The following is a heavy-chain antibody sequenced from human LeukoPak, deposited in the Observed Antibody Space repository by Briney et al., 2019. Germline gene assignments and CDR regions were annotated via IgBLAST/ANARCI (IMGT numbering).Heavy chain of an antibody. D-gene: IGHD4-11*01. CDR1: GFTFSSYS. CDR2: ISSSSSYI. J-gene: IGHJ4*02. CDR3: ASFRMTTVTTVDY. V-gene: IGHV3-21*01. Sequence: PGGSLRLSCAASGFTFSSYSMNWVRQAPGKGLEWVSSISSSSSYIYYADSVKGRFTISRDNAKNSLYLQMNSLRAEDTAVYYCASFRMTTVTTVDYWGQGTLVTVS.